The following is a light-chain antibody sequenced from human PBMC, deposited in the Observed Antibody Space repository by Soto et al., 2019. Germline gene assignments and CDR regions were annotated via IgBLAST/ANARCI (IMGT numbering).Light chain of an antibody. V-gene: IGKV1-16*01. CDR1: QYVSKY. J-gene: IGKJ2*01. CDR2: AAS. CDR3: HQYNSYPYT. Sequence: DIQMTQSPSSLSAAVVDRVTITCRASQYVSKYLAWFQQKPGKAPKSLIYAASSFQSGVPPRFSGSGSGTEFNLTISSLQPEDFATYYCHQYNSYPYTFGPGTKLEIK.